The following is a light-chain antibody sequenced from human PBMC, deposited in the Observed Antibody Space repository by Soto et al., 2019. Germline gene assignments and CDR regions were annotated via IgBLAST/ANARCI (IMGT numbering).Light chain of an antibody. CDR3: QHYDNLPST. V-gene: IGKV1-33*01. CDR1: QDITKY. CDR2: AAS. Sequence: DIQMTQSPSSLSASVRDRVTITCQASQDITKYLSWFQQKPGKVPKLLIYAASELETGVPSRFSGSGSGTDCTFTTSSLQPEDIATYYCQHYDNLPSTFGQGTKLEMK. J-gene: IGKJ2*01.